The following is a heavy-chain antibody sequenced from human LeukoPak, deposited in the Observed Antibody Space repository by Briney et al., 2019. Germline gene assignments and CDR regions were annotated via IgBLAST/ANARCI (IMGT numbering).Heavy chain of an antibody. CDR3: ARGLALDY. J-gene: IGHJ4*02. CDR1: GFTFSSYE. V-gene: IGHV3-48*03. Sequence: GGSLRLSCAASGFTFSSYEMNWVRQARGKGLEWVSYITSGSTIYYADSVKGRFSISRDNAKNSLYLQMNSLRAEDTAVYYCARGLALDYWGQGTLVTVSS. CDR2: ITSGSTI.